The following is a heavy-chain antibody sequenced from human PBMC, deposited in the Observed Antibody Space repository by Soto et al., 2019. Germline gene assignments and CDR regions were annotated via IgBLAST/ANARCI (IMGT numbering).Heavy chain of an antibody. D-gene: IGHD3-22*01. CDR2: VYYGANT. J-gene: IGHJ3*02. Sequence: SETLSLTCTVSGASISASSWSWIRQSPGKGLEWIGFVYYGANTNYNPSLKGRVTISPDTSKNQFSLTLKSVTAADSAVYYCARDLLYDYDSRGLRGPSRPGDAFDIWGQGRMVTVSS. CDR1: GASISASS. CDR3: ARDLLYDYDSRGLRGPSRPGDAFDI. V-gene: IGHV4-59*01.